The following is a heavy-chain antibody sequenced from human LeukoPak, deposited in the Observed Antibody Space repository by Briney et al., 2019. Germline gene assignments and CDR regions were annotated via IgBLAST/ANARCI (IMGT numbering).Heavy chain of an antibody. Sequence: GASVKVSCRASGYTFTSYGITWVRQAPGQGLEWMGWISAYNGNTNYAQKLKGRVTMTTDTSTSTAYMELRSLRSDDTAVYCCARSPMIVVVTDFDYWGQGTLVTVSS. CDR1: GYTFTSYG. CDR3: ARSPMIVVVTDFDY. D-gene: IGHD3-22*01. V-gene: IGHV1-18*01. CDR2: ISAYNGNT. J-gene: IGHJ4*02.